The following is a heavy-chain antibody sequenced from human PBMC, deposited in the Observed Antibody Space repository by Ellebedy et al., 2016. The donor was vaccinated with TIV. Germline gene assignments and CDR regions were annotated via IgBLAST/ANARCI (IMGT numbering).Heavy chain of an antibody. V-gene: IGHV3-9*01. CDR1: GFTFDDYA. CDR2: ISWNSGRI. J-gene: IGHJ6*03. D-gene: IGHD2-15*01. Sequence: GGSLRLXXAASGFTFDDYAMHWVRQAPGKGLEWVSGISWNSGRIGYADAVKGRFTISRDNAKNSLYLQMNSLRAEDTALYYCAKDTASGGSCYSCYYYYYMDVWGKGTTVTVSS. CDR3: AKDTASGGSCYSCYYYYYMDV.